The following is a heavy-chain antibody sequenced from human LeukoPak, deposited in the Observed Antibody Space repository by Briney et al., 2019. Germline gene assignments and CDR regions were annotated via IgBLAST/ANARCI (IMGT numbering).Heavy chain of an antibody. CDR1: GFTFSSTS. Sequence: PGGSLRLSCAASGFTFSSTSMSWVRQAPGKGLEWVAVTVGGGDGTYYADSVKGRFTISRDNSNNTLYLQMNSLRAEDTAVYYCARDGLYDYVWGSYRPIDYWGQGTLVTVSS. J-gene: IGHJ4*02. D-gene: IGHD3-16*02. V-gene: IGHV3-23*01. CDR2: TVGGGDGT. CDR3: ARDGLYDYVWGSYRPIDY.